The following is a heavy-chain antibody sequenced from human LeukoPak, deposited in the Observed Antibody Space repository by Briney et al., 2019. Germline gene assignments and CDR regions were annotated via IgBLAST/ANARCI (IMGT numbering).Heavy chain of an antibody. CDR1: GGTFSSYA. J-gene: IGHJ4*02. CDR2: IIPILDMT. CDR3: ARDNPPYCNGGTCYSH. V-gene: IGHV1-69*04. D-gene: IGHD2-15*01. Sequence: SVKVSCKASGGTFSSYALSWGRQAPGQGLEWMGRIIPILDMTTYSQKFQDRVTITAYESTGTAYMELSGLRSEDTAIYYCARDNPPYCNGGTCYSHWGQGTLVTVS.